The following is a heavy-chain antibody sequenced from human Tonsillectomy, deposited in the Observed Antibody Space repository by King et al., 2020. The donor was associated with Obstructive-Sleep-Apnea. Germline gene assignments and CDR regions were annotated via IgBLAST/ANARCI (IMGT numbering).Heavy chain of an antibody. CDR2: IKQDGSEK. V-gene: IGHV3-7*01. D-gene: IGHD5-18*01. J-gene: IGHJ3*02. Sequence: EVQLVESGGGLVQPGGSLRLSCAASGFTFSSYWMSWGRQAPGKGLECVANIKQDGSEKYYVDSVKGRFTISRDNAKNSLYLQMNSLRAEDTALYYCARDLGQLGRYDAFDIWGQGTMVTVSS. CDR1: GFTFSSYW. CDR3: ARDLGQLGRYDAFDI.